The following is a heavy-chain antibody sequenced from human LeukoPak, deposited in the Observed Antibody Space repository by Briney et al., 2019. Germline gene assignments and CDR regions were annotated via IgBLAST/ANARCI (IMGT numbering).Heavy chain of an antibody. CDR1: GFTFSSYA. J-gene: IGHJ4*02. CDR3: ARAGWGYDIDY. CDR2: ISGSGGST. D-gene: IGHD3-9*01. Sequence: GGSLRLSCAASGFTFSSYAMSWVRQAPGKGLEWVSAISGSGGSTYYADSVKGRFTISRDNSKNMVYLQMNSLRAEDTAVYYCARAGWGYDIDYWGQGTLVTVSS. V-gene: IGHV3-23*01.